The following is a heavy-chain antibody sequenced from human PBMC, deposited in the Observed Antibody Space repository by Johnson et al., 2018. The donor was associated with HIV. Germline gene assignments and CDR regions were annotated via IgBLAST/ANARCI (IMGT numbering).Heavy chain of an antibody. Sequence: EQLVESGGGLVQPGGSLRLSCAASGFTVSRHYMSWVRQAPGKGLEWVSVIYSGGSTYYADAVKCRFTISRDNSRDTLSLQMTNLRPEDTAVYYCARDRPSGWPDAFDIWGQGTMVTVSS. CDR3: ARDRPSGWPDAFDI. CDR1: GFTVSRHY. CDR2: IYSGGST. D-gene: IGHD6-19*01. J-gene: IGHJ3*02. V-gene: IGHV3-66*01.